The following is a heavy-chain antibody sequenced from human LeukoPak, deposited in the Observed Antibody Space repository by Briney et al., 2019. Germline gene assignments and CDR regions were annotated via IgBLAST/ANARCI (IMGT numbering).Heavy chain of an antibody. CDR2: IYYSGST. Sequence: SETLSLTCSVSGGSISSSGYFWGWIRQPPGKGLEWIGTIYYSGSTYYNPSLKSRLTISVDTSRNQFSLKLSSVTTAGTAVYYCARYISGSGFDYWGQGTLVTVSS. CDR3: ARYISGSGFDY. CDR1: GGSISSSGYF. J-gene: IGHJ4*02. V-gene: IGHV4-39*01. D-gene: IGHD6-25*01.